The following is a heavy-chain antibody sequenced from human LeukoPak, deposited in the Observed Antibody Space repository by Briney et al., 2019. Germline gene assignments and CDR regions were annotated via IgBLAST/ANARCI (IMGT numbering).Heavy chain of an antibody. V-gene: IGHV3-23*01. CDR1: GFTFSSYA. J-gene: IGHJ5*02. CDR2: ISGSGGST. CDR3: AREDFGDYGDHGLDL. Sequence: PGGSLRLSCAASGFTFSSYAMSWVRQAPGKGLEWVSSISGSGGSTYYADSVKGRFTISRDNSKNTLYLQMNSLRVEDTAVYYCAREDFGDYGDHGLDLWGQGTLVTVSS. D-gene: IGHD4-17*01.